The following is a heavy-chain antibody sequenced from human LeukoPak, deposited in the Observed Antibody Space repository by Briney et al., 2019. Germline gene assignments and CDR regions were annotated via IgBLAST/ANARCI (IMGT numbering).Heavy chain of an antibody. D-gene: IGHD3-10*01. J-gene: IGHJ4*02. CDR1: GGTFSSYA. V-gene: IGHV1-69*13. Sequence: ASVKVSCKASGGTFSSYAISWVRQAPGQGLEWMGGIIPVFGTANYAQKFQGRVTITADESTSTAYMELSSLRSEDTAVYYCARAGFTFSDYFGSFFDYWGQGTLVTVSS. CDR3: ARAGFTFSDYFGSFFDY. CDR2: IIPVFGTA.